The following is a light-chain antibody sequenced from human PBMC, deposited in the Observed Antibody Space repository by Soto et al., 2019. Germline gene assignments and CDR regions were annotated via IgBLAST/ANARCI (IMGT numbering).Light chain of an antibody. CDR3: CSYAGSYTLV. CDR2: DVT. CDR1: SSDVGSYNY. V-gene: IGLV2-11*01. J-gene: IGLJ2*01. Sequence: QSALTQPRSVSGSPGQSVTISCTGTSSDVGSYNYVSWYQQCPGEAPKLMIYDVTKRPSGVPDRFSGSKSGNTASLTISGLQAEDEADYYCCSYAGSYTLVFGGGTKVTVL.